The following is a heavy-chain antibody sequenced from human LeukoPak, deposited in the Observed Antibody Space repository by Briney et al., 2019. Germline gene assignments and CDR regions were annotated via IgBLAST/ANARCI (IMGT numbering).Heavy chain of an antibody. Sequence: PSETLSLTCAVYGGSFSGYYWSWIRQPPGKGLEWIGEINHSGSTNYNPSLKSRVTISVDTSKNQFSLKLSSVTAADTAVYYCARTRGAAGTNYWGQGTLATVSS. J-gene: IGHJ4*02. CDR2: INHSGST. V-gene: IGHV4-34*01. CDR1: GGSFSGYY. CDR3: ARTRGAAGTNY. D-gene: IGHD6-13*01.